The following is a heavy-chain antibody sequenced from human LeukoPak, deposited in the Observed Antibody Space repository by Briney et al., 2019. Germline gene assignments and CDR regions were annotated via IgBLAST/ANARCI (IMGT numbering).Heavy chain of an antibody. D-gene: IGHD4-17*01. CDR3: ARDFRWRCADDYGDPRRCYYFDY. CDR2: INSDGSST. CDR1: RFTFSTYW. V-gene: IGHV3-74*01. Sequence: GGSLRLSCAASRFTFSTYWMHWVRQAPGKGLVWVSRINSDGSSTGYADSVKGRFTISRDNAKSTLYLQMNSLRAEDTAVYYCARDFRWRCADDYGDPRRCYYFDYWGQGTLVTVSS. J-gene: IGHJ4*02.